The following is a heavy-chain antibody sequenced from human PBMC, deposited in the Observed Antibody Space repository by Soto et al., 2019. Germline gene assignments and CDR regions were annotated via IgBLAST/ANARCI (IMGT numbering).Heavy chain of an antibody. CDR2: ISSSGSTI. J-gene: IGHJ4*02. CDR1: GFTFSDYY. V-gene: IGHV3-11*01. CDR3: AREFVRSVVDKSLPGALPFDY. Sequence: GGSLRLSCAASGFTFSDYYMSWIRQAPGKGLEWVSYISSSGSTIYYADSVKGRFTISRDNAKNSLYLQMNSLRAEDTAVYYCAREFVRSVVDKSLPGALPFDYWGQGTLVTVSS. D-gene: IGHD5-12*01.